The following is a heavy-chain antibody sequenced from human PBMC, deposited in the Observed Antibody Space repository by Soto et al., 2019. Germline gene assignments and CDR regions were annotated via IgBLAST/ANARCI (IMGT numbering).Heavy chain of an antibody. CDR2: ISYYGSNH. V-gene: IGHV3-30*18. CDR3: AKDNAGYSSGSSFFDY. CDR1: GFTFSTFA. J-gene: IGHJ4*02. Sequence: GSLRLSFAASGFTFSTFAMHSVRKAPGKGLEWAAVISYYGSNHYYAESLKGRITIARDNSKNTLSLQMSSLRAEDTAVYYCAKDNAGYSSGSSFFDYWGQGTLVTVSS. D-gene: IGHD6-25*01.